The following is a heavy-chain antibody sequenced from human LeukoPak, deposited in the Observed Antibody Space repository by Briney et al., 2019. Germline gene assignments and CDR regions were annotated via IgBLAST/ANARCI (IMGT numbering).Heavy chain of an antibody. CDR1: GGSISSYY. CDR2: IYTSGST. CDR3: ASTYSGSYYYYFDY. J-gene: IGHJ4*02. D-gene: IGHD1-26*01. Sequence: PSETLSLTCTVSGGSISSYYWSWIRQPAGKGLEWIGRIYTSGSTNYNPSLKSRVTMSVDTSKNQFSLKLSSVTAADTAVYYCASTYSGSYYYYFDYWGQGTLVTVSS. V-gene: IGHV4-4*07.